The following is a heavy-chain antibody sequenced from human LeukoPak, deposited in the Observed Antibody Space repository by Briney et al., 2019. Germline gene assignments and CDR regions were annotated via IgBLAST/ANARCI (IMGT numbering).Heavy chain of an antibody. Sequence: ASVKVSCKASGYTFTSYDINWVRQATGQGLEWMGWMNPNSGDTDYAQKFQGRVTMTRNTSISTAYMELSSLRSEDTAVYYCARAGEEQWLVPDYWGQGTLVTVSS. D-gene: IGHD6-19*01. CDR2: MNPNSGDT. CDR3: ARAGEEQWLVPDY. V-gene: IGHV1-8*01. CDR1: GYTFTSYD. J-gene: IGHJ4*02.